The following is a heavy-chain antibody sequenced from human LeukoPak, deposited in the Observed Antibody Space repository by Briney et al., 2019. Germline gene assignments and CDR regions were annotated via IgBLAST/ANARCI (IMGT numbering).Heavy chain of an antibody. CDR3: AEGGYYYDSSGRYYSDAFDK. J-gene: IGHJ3*02. V-gene: IGHV3-72*01. CDR1: GFTFSDHY. D-gene: IGHD3-22*01. CDR2: TRNKANSYTT. Sequence: GGSLRLSCAASGFTFSDHYMDWVRQAPGKGLEWVGRTRNKANSYTTEYAASVKGRFTISRDNAKNSLYLQMSSLRAEDTAFYYCAEGGYYYDSSGRYYSDAFDKWGQGTMVTVSS.